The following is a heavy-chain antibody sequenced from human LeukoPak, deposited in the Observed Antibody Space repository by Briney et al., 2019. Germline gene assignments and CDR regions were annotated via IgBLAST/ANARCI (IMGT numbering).Heavy chain of an antibody. J-gene: IGHJ4*02. D-gene: IGHD1-26*01. CDR2: IIHGGSA. V-gene: IGHV4-39*06. CDR1: GGSVSSGSYY. CDR3: ARGQRAGMSHFDS. Sequence: SETLSLTCTVSGGSVSSGSYYWSWIRQSPGKGLEWIGEIIHGGSATYNPSLKSRVTISADSSKNQFALQLRSVTAADTALYYCARGQRAGMSHFDSWGQGTLVTVSS.